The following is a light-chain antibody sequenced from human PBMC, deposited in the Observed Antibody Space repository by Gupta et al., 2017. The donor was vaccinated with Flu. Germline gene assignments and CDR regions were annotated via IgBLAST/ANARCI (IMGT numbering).Light chain of an antibody. CDR3: RQSLQTPRT. Sequence: IVISQSTTSPPVTPGEPASISCRSSQSLLHSNGYNFLHWYLQKPGQTPQLLVYLGSKRASGDPDRFSDRGSRSDFTLKVITVETAGVRVSYCRQSLQTPRTFGQGTKVEIK. CDR2: LGS. V-gene: IGKV2-28*01. CDR1: QSLLHSNGYNF. J-gene: IGKJ1*01.